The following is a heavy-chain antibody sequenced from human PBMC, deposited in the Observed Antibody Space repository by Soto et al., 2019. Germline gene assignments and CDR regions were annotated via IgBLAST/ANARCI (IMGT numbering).Heavy chain of an antibody. CDR3: ARDSRGSTGTTGWFDP. J-gene: IGHJ5*02. D-gene: IGHD1-1*01. CDR2: IFSSGNT. CDR1: GDSMTNYY. Sequence: LSLTCSVSGDSMTNYYWTWIRQPAGKGLEWIGRIFSSGNTNYNPSLKSRVTMSVDTSKNQFSLTLTSVTAADTAVYYCARDSRGSTGTTGWFDPWGQGTLVTVSS. V-gene: IGHV4-4*07.